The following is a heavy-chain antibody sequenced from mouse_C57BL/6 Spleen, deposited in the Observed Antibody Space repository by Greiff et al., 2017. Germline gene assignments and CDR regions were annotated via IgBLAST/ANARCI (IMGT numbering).Heavy chain of an antibody. J-gene: IGHJ3*01. CDR3: ARGDYDEEAWFDY. V-gene: IGHV1-82*01. CDR1: GYAFSSSW. Sequence: QVHVKQSGPELVKPGASVKISCKASGYAFSSSWMNWVKQRPGKGLVWIGRIYPGDGDTNYNGKIKGKATLTADKSSSTAYMQLSSLTSEDSAVYVCARGDYDEEAWFDYWGQGTLVTVSA. D-gene: IGHD2-4*01. CDR2: IYPGDGDT.